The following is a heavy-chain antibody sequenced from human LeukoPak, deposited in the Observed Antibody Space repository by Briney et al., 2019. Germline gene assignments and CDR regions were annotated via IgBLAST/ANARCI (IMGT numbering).Heavy chain of an antibody. CDR1: GFTFSSYW. D-gene: IGHD4-17*01. Sequence: GGSLRLSCAASGFTFSSYWMHWVRQAPGKGLVWVSRINSDGSSTNYADSVKGRFTISRDNSKNTLSLQMNSVRPDDTAVYYCAKDRYGDYGPFDNWGQGTMVTVSS. CDR2: INSDGSST. CDR3: AKDRYGDYGPFDN. J-gene: IGHJ3*02. V-gene: IGHV3-74*01.